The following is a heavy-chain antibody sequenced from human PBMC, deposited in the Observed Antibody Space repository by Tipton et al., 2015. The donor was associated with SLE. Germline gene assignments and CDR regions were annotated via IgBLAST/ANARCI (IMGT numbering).Heavy chain of an antibody. CDR1: GDSITDHY. CDR2: IYHSGNT. Sequence: TLSLTCIVSGDSITDHYWVWIRQPPGRGLEWIGTIYHSGNTYYNPSLKSRLTLSVDTSKNQFSLKLTSVTAADTAVYYCARHELVAAKADYWGQGTLVTVAS. D-gene: IGHD5-12*01. J-gene: IGHJ4*02. CDR3: ARHELVAAKADY. V-gene: IGHV4-38-2*02.